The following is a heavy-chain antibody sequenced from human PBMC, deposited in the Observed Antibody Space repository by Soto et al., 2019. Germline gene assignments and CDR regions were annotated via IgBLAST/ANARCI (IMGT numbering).Heavy chain of an antibody. CDR1: GYTFTGYY. Sequence: ASVKVSCKASGYTFTGYYMHWVRQAPGQGLEWMGWINPNSGGTNYAQKLQGWVTMTRDTSISTAYMELSRLRSDDTAVYYCARERGPHSSSWFIRYNWFDPWGQGTLVTVS. CDR3: ARERGPHSSSWFIRYNWFDP. D-gene: IGHD6-13*01. V-gene: IGHV1-2*04. CDR2: INPNSGGT. J-gene: IGHJ5*02.